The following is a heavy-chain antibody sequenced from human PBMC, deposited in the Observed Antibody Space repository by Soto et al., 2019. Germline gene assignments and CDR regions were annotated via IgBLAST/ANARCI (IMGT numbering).Heavy chain of an antibody. J-gene: IGHJ5*02. V-gene: IGHV3-7*01. CDR2: IKQDGSEK. Sequence: EVQLVESGGGLVQPGGSLRLSCAASGFTFSSYWMSWVRQAPGKGLEWVANIKQDGSEKYYVDSVKGRFTISRDNAKNSLYLQMNRLRAEDTAVYYWAREEADSSADLIDPWGQGTLVTVSS. CDR3: AREEADSSADLIDP. D-gene: IGHD6-19*01. CDR1: GFTFSSYW.